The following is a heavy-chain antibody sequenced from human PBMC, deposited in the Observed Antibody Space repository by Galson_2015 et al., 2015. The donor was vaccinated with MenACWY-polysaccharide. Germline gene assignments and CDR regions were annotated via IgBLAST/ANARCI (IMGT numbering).Heavy chain of an antibody. V-gene: IGHV3-21*05. Sequence: SLRLSCAASGFTFSSYSMNWVRQAPGKGLEWVSYISSGGTIYYADSVKGRFTISRDNAKNTLYLQMNSLRAEDTAVYYCARAPPHHCTTTTCPGRNAFDIWGQGTMVTVSS. D-gene: IGHD2-2*01. CDR2: ISSGGTI. J-gene: IGHJ3*02. CDR3: ARAPPHHCTTTTCPGRNAFDI. CDR1: GFTFSSYS.